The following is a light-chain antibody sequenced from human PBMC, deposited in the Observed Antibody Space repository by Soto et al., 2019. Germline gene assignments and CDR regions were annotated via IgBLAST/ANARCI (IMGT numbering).Light chain of an antibody. CDR2: DVN. CDR3: TSWRTSTTMK. Sequence: QSVLTQPASVSGSPGQSITISCTGTSSDIGAYNYVSWYQQHPGKAPKLMIYDVNIRPSGVSNRFSGSKSGNTASLTISGLQAEDEADYYCTSWRTSTTMKFGGGTELTVL. J-gene: IGLJ2*01. V-gene: IGLV2-14*03. CDR1: SSDIGAYNY.